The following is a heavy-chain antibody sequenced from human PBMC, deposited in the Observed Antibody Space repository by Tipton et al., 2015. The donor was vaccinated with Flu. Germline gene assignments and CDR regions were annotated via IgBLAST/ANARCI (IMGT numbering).Heavy chain of an antibody. J-gene: IGHJ6*02. CDR1: GGSIDNYY. D-gene: IGHD3-3*01. V-gene: IGHV4-4*07. CDR2: IYSTGSA. Sequence: TLSLTCTVSGGSIDNYYWSWIRQSADKGLEWIGRIYSTGSANYNPSLQSRITMSIDTSKSQFSLKMTSVTAADAAIYYCARVTPGDYWSGYMNGEDVWGQRATVTVSS. CDR3: ARVTPGDYWSGYMNGEDV.